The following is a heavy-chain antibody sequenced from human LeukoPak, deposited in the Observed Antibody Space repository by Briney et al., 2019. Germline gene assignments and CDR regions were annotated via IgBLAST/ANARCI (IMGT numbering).Heavy chain of an antibody. D-gene: IGHD6-13*01. J-gene: IGHJ4*02. V-gene: IGHV3-23*01. Sequence: GGPLRLSCAASGFSFGDFAMTWVRQAPGKGLEWLSTISGSRGSSFYADSVKGRFTISRDNSINTLYLQMNSLRAEDTAVFYCARVSGYSSRWPFDYWGQGTLVTVSS. CDR2: ISGSRGSS. CDR3: ARVSGYSSRWPFDY. CDR1: GFSFGDFA.